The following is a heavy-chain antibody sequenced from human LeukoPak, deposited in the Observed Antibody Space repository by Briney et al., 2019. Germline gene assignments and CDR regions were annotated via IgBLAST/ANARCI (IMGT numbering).Heavy chain of an antibody. J-gene: IGHJ4*02. Sequence: ASVKVSCKASGGTFSSYAISWVRQAPGQGLEWMGGIIPIFGTANYAQKFQGRVTITADESTSTAYMELSSLRSEDTAVYYCAREGRYSRSLERVFDYWGQGPLVTVSS. D-gene: IGHD6-6*01. CDR1: GGTFSSYA. CDR2: IIPIFGTA. V-gene: IGHV1-69*13. CDR3: AREGRYSRSLERVFDY.